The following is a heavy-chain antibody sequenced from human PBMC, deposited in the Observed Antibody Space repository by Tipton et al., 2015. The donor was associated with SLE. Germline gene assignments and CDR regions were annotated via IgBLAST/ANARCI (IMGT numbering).Heavy chain of an antibody. J-gene: IGHJ1*01. V-gene: IGHV4-61*09. CDR1: GGSISSGSYY. Sequence: TLSLTCTVSGGSISSGSYYWSWIRQPAGKGLEWIGYIYTSGSTNYNPSLKSRVTISVDTSKNQFSLKLSSVTAADTAVYYCARDWAYCSGGSCYSLEHWGQGTLVTVSP. D-gene: IGHD2-15*01. CDR3: ARDWAYCSGGSCYSLEH. CDR2: IYTSGST.